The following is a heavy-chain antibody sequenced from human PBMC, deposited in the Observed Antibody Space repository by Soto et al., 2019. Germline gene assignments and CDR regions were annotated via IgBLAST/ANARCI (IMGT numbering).Heavy chain of an antibody. D-gene: IGHD1-7*01. CDR1: GFTFSSYG. Sequence: QVQLVESGGGVVQPGRSLRLSCAASGFTFSSYGMHWVRQAPGKGLEWVAVISYDGSNKYYADSVKGRFTISRDNSKNTLYLQMNSLRAEDTAVYYCAKDHLNWNYEFPGYWGQGTLVTVSS. CDR3: AKDHLNWNYEFPGY. CDR2: ISYDGSNK. J-gene: IGHJ4*02. V-gene: IGHV3-30*18.